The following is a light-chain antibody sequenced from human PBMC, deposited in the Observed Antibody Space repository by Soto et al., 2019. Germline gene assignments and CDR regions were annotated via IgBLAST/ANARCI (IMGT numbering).Light chain of an antibody. CDR3: KQYGSSPRYT. CDR1: QSVSSSY. V-gene: IGKV3-20*01. J-gene: IGKJ2*01. CDR2: GAS. Sequence: EIVLTQSPGTLSLSPGERATLSCRASQSVSSSYLAWYQQKPGQAPRLRIYGASSRATGIPDRFSGSGSGTDFTLTISRLEPEDFAVYYCKQYGSSPRYTFGQGTKLEIK.